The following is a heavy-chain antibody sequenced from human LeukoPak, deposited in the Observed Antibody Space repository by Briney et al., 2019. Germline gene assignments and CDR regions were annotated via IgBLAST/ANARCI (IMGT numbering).Heavy chain of an antibody. CDR2: ISSGSSTI. Sequence: GGSLRLSCAASGFTFSTYSMNWGRQAPGKGLEWLSYISSGSSTIYYADSVKGRFTISRDNAKNSLYLQMNSLRAEDTAVYYCARVTVGATADYFDYWGQGTLVTVSS. CDR3: ARVTVGATADYFDY. J-gene: IGHJ4*02. D-gene: IGHD1-26*01. V-gene: IGHV3-48*01. CDR1: GFTFSTYS.